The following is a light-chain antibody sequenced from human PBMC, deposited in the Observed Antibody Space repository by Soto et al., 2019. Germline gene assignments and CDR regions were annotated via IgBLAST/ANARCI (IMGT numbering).Light chain of an antibody. J-gene: IGLJ1*01. V-gene: IGLV2-14*01. CDR2: DVS. CDR1: SSDVGGYNY. Sequence: QSVLTQPASVSGSPGQSITISCTGTSSDVGGYNYVSWYQQHPGKAPKLMVYDVSNRPSGVSNRFSGSKSGNTASLTISGLQAEDEADYSCSSYTPSSTLFGTGTKVTVL. CDR3: SSYTPSSTL.